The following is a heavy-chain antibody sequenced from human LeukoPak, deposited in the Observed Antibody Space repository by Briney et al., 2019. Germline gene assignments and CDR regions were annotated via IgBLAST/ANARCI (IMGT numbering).Heavy chain of an antibody. CDR3: ARSER. V-gene: IGHV3-48*01. CDR1: GFTFSSYT. CDR2: IGTSRSTI. Sequence: GGSLRLSCAASGFTFSSYTINWVRQAPGKGLEWVSYIGTSRSTIYFADSVKGRFTISRDNAKNSLYLQMNNLRAEDTAVYYCARSERWGQGTLVTVSS. J-gene: IGHJ4*02.